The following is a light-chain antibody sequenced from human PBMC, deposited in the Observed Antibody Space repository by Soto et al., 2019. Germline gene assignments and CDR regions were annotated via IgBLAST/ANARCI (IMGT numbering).Light chain of an antibody. V-gene: IGKV1-39*01. CDR2: VVS. J-gene: IGKJ2*01. Sequence: DILVTQSPSSLSASVGDKVTITCRASQIINIYLNWYQQKPGQAPKLLIYVVSSLHGGVPSRFSCSGACGAAFPPSTTSRQPPDFATFLCQHDCISPYTFGQGTRLEIK. CDR3: QHDCISPYT. CDR1: QIINIY.